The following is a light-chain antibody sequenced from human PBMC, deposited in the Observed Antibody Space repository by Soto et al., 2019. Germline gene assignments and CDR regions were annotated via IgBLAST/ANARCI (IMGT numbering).Light chain of an antibody. Sequence: DIQMTQSPSTLSASVGDRVTITCRASQSISSWLAWYQQKPGKAPKLLIYKASSLESGVPSRFSSSRSGTEFTLTISSLQPDDFATYYYQQYNSHSRTFGQGAKVEIK. CDR2: KAS. J-gene: IGKJ1*01. V-gene: IGKV1-5*03. CDR3: QQYNSHSRT. CDR1: QSISSW.